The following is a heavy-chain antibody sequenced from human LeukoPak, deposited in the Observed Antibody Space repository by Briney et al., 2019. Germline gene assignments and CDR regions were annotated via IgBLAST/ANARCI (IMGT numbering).Heavy chain of an antibody. D-gene: IGHD3-22*01. CDR2: IYSGGST. J-gene: IGHJ4*02. Sequence: PGGSLRLSCAASGFTFSSYSMNWVRQAPGKGLEWVSVIYSGGSTYYADSVKGRFTISRDNSKNTLYLQMNSLRAEDTAVYYCARGGYYDSPSDYWGQGTLVTVSS. CDR3: ARGGYYDSPSDY. CDR1: GFTFSSYS. V-gene: IGHV3-53*01.